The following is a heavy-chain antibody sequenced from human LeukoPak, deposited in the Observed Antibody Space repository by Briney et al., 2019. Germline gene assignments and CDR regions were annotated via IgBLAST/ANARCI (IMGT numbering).Heavy chain of an antibody. V-gene: IGHV5-51*01. CDR1: GYSFFSYW. CDR2: IYPGDSDT. Sequence: GESLKISCKGSGYSFFSYWIGWVRQMPGKGLEWLGIIYPGDSDTRYSPSFQGQVTISADKSISTAYLQWSSLKASDTAMYYCARPGYCSGCSCYGFDYWGQGTLVTVSS. CDR3: ARPGYCSGCSCYGFDY. D-gene: IGHD2-15*01. J-gene: IGHJ4*02.